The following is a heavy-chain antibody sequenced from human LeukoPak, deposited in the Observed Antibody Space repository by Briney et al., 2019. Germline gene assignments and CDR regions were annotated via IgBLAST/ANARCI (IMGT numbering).Heavy chain of an antibody. V-gene: IGHV3-7*01. J-gene: IGHJ4*02. CDR2: IKQDGSEK. CDR3: ARDNGPRGYRSY. CDR1: GCTFSSYW. D-gene: IGHD5-18*01. Sequence: PGGSLRLSCAASGCTFSSYWMSWVRQAPGKGLEWVANIKQDGSEKYYVDSVKGRFTISRDNAKNSLYLQMNSLRAEDTAVYYCARDNGPRGYRSYWGQGTLVTVSS.